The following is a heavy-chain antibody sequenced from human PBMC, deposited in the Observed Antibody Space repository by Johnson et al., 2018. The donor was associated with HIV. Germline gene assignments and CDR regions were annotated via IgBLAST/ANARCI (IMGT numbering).Heavy chain of an antibody. CDR1: GFTFSYYG. Sequence: QMQLVESGGGVVQPGRSLRLSCAASGFTFSYYGIHWVRQAPGKGLEWVAVISYAGSDKYYSDSVKGRFTISRDNSKNTLYLQMNSLRAEDTAVYYCARGYGGNYDAFDIWGQGTMVTVSS. V-gene: IGHV3-30*03. D-gene: IGHD4-23*01. J-gene: IGHJ3*02. CDR2: ISYAGSDK. CDR3: ARGYGGNYDAFDI.